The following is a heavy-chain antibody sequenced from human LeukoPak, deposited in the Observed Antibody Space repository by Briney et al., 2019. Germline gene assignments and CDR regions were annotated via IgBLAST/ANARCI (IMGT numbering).Heavy chain of an antibody. CDR3: ARGHTMIVGQYYFDY. V-gene: IGHV4-4*07. Sequence: SETLSLTCTVSGGSISSHYWSWIRQPAGKGLEWIGRIYTSGSTNYNPSLKSRVTMSVDTSKNQFSLKLSSVTAADTAVYYCARGHTMIVGQYYFDYWGQGTLVTVSS. CDR1: GGSISSHY. CDR2: IYTSGST. D-gene: IGHD3-22*01. J-gene: IGHJ4*02.